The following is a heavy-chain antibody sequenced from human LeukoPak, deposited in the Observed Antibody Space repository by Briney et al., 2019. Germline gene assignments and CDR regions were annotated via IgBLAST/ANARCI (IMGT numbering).Heavy chain of an antibody. V-gene: IGHV4-39*01. D-gene: IGHD2-2*01. Sequence: SETLSLTCTVSGGSISSSSYYWGWIRQPPGKGLEWIGSIYYSGSTYYNPSLKSRVTISVDTSKNQFSLKLSSVTAADTAVYYCARHDPFRTVRCTSCNWFDPWGQETLVTVSS. CDR1: GGSISSSSYY. CDR2: IYYSGST. CDR3: ARHDPFRTVRCTSCNWFDP. J-gene: IGHJ5*02.